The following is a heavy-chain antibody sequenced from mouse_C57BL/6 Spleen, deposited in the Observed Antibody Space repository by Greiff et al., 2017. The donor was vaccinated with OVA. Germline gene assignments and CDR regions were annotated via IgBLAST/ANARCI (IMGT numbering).Heavy chain of an antibody. CDR1: GYAFSSYW. CDR3: ARRYGYDYWCFDV. J-gene: IGHJ1*03. V-gene: IGHV1-80*01. D-gene: IGHD2-2*01. Sequence: VQLQQSGAELVKPGASVKLSCKASGYAFSSYWMNWVKQRPGKGLEWIGQIYPGDGDTYYNGKFKGKATLTADKSSSTAYMQLSSLTSEDSAVYFGARRYGYDYWCFDVWGTGTTVTVSS. CDR2: IYPGDGDT.